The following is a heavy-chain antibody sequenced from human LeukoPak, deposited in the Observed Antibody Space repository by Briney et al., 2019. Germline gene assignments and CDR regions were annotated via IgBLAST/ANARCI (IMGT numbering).Heavy chain of an antibody. V-gene: IGHV3-21*04. CDR1: GFTFSSYS. CDR3: ARGNAYYSGSSPTYYFDY. CDR2: ISSSSSYI. J-gene: IGHJ4*02. Sequence: GGSLRLSCAASGFTFSSYSMNWVRQAPGKGLEWVSSISSSSSYIYYADSVKGRFTISRDNAKNSLYLQMNSLRADDTAVYYCARGNAYYSGSSPTYYFDYWGQGTLVTVSS. D-gene: IGHD1-26*01.